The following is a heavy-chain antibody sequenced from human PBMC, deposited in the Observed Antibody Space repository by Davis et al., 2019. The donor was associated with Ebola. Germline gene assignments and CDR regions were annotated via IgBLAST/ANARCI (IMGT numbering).Heavy chain of an antibody. D-gene: IGHD3-3*01. CDR3: ARAVFHEVLDY. Sequence: PGGSLRLSCVASGFTFSNHAMHWVRQAPGKGLEWVAVTSHNERERFYGESVQGRFTISRDNSENVLYLQMDSLRPDDTAVYYCARAVFHEVLDYWGQGTPVTVSP. J-gene: IGHJ4*02. V-gene: IGHV3-30*04. CDR1: GFTFSNHA. CDR2: TSHNERER.